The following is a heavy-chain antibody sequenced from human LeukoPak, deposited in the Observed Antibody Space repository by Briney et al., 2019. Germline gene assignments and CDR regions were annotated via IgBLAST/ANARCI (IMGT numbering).Heavy chain of an antibody. Sequence: SETLSLTCTVSGGSISSSSYYWGWIRQPPGKGLEWIGSIYYSGSTYYNPSLKSRVTISVDTSKNQFSLKLSSVTAADTAVYYCARPRDGYNLGPDYWGQGTLVTVSS. CDR1: GGSISSSSYY. CDR2: IYYSGST. J-gene: IGHJ4*02. V-gene: IGHV4-39*01. D-gene: IGHD5-24*01. CDR3: ARPRDGYNLGPDY.